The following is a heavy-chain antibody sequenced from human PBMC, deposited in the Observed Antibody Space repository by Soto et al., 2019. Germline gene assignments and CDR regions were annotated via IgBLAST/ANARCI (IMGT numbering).Heavy chain of an antibody. Sequence: QVQLQESGPGLVKPSQTLSLTCTVSGGSISSGDYYWSWIRQPPGKGLEGIGYIYYSGSTYYNPSLKSRVSISVDSSKSLFSLRLSSVAAADTAAYYCARVHCSGGSCCSQGGYVDYWGQGTLVTVLS. D-gene: IGHD2-15*01. CDR2: IYYSGST. CDR1: GGSISSGDYY. CDR3: ARVHCSGGSCCSQGGYVDY. J-gene: IGHJ4*02. V-gene: IGHV4-30-4*01.